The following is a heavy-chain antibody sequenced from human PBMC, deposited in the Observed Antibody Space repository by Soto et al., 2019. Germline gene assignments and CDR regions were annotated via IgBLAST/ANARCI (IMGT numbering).Heavy chain of an antibody. D-gene: IGHD4-17*01. J-gene: IGHJ4*02. Sequence: QITLKESGPTLVKPTQPLTLTCTFSGFSLSSNGMGVGWIRQPPGQALEWLALIYWDDDRRYSPSLQNRLTSTQDTSKNPRVLTMTNMDPVDTATYYCAHRGDGDYEGVFAYWGQGTRVTVSS. CDR1: GFSLSSNGMG. CDR3: AHRGDGDYEGVFAY. CDR2: IYWDDDR. V-gene: IGHV2-5*02.